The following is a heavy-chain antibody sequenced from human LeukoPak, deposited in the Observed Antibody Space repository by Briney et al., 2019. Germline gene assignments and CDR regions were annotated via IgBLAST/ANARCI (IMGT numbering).Heavy chain of an antibody. V-gene: IGHV3-64*01. CDR2: IRSDGSST. CDR3: TRRYGGHSGWAGYHDS. Sequence: PGGSLRLSCAASGFSFSAYIMHWVRQAPGKGLEYVSAIRSDGSSTFYPNSVKGRFTISRGNSKSTLYLQMGSLRAEDTAVYYCTRRYGGHSGWAGYHDSWGQGTLVTVSS. D-gene: IGHD6-19*01. J-gene: IGHJ4*02. CDR1: GFSFSAYI.